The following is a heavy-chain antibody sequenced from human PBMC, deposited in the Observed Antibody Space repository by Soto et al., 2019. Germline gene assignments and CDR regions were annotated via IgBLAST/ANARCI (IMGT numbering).Heavy chain of an antibody. CDR1: GGTFSSYA. CDR2: IIPIFGTA. Sequence: SVKVSCKASGGTFSSYAISWVRQAPGQGLEWMGGIIPIFGTANYAQKFQGRVTITADESTSTAYMELRSLRSDDTAVYYCARDRGSGWESQDYWGQGTLVTVSS. V-gene: IGHV1-69*13. CDR3: ARDRGSGWESQDY. D-gene: IGHD6-19*01. J-gene: IGHJ4*02.